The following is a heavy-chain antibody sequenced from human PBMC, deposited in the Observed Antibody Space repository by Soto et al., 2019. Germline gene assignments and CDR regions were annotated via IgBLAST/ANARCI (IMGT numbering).Heavy chain of an antibody. D-gene: IGHD3-16*01. CDR3: ATFGGFGALDY. CDR2: FDPEDGNT. Sequence: GASVKVSCKVSGYTLTELSMHWVRQAPGKGLEWMGGFDPEDGNTGYAQKFQGRVTMTRNTSISTAYMELSSLRSEDTAVYYCATFGGFGALDYWGQGTLVTVSS. J-gene: IGHJ4*02. CDR1: GYTLTELS. V-gene: IGHV1-24*01.